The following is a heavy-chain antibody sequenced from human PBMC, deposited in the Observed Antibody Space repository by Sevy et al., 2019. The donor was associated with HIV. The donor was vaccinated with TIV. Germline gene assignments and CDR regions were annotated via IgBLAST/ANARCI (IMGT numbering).Heavy chain of an antibody. D-gene: IGHD6-19*01. CDR2: INHSGST. J-gene: IGHJ4*02. Sequence: SETLSLPCGVYGGSFSGYYWSWIRQPPGKGLEWIGEINHSGSTNYNPSLKSRVTISVDTSKNQFSLKLSSVTAADTAVYYCARYRVAGNFDYWGQGTLVTVSS. V-gene: IGHV4-34*01. CDR1: GGSFSGYY. CDR3: ARYRVAGNFDY.